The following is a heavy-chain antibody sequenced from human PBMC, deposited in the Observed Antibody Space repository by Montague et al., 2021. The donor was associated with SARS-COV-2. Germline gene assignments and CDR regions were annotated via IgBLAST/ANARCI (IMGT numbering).Heavy chain of an antibody. CDR2: ISSSGSYI. J-gene: IGHJ4*02. Sequence: SLRLSCAASGFTFSSYSMNWVRQAPGKGLEWVSSISSSGSYIYYADSVKGRFTISRDNAKNSLYLQMNSLRAEDTAVYYCAGVWNYYDSSGYYLSYFDYWGQGTQVTVSS. CDR1: GFTFSSYS. D-gene: IGHD3-22*01. CDR3: AGVWNYYDSSGYYLSYFDY. V-gene: IGHV3-21*01.